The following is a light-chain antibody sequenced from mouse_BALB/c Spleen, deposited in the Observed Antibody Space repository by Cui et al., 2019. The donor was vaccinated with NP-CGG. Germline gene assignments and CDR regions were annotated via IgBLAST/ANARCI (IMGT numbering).Light chain of an antibody. CDR2: GTN. Sequence: QALVTQESLLTTSPGETVTLTCRSNTGAVTTSNYANWVQEKPDHLFTGLIGGTNNRAPGVPARFSGSLIEDKAALTITGAQTEDEAIYFCALWYSNHWVFGGGTKLTVL. V-gene: IGLV1*01. CDR3: ALWYSNHWV. CDR1: TGAVTTSNY. J-gene: IGLJ1*01.